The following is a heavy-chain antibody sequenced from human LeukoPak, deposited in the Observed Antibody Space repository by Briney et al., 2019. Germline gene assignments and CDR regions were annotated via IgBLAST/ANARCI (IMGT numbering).Heavy chain of an antibody. J-gene: IGHJ4*02. D-gene: IGHD2-15*01. CDR2: IYESGST. CDR1: GESLNSYY. CDR3: ARGAWATRLGS. V-gene: IGHV4-34*01. Sequence: PSETLSLTCAVYGESLNSYYWSWIRQPLGKGLEWIGEIYESGSTEYNPSLKGRVTISMVPSKQQFSLSLTSVTAADTAVYYCARGAWATRLGSWGLGTPVIVSS.